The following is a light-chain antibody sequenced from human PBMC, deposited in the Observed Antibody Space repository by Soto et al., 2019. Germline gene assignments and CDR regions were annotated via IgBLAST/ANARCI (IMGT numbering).Light chain of an antibody. Sequence: EIALTQSPGTLSLSPGERATLSCRASQRVSSSYLAWYQQKPGQAPRLLIYGASSRATGIPDRFSGSGSGTDFTLTISRLEPADFAVYYCQQYGSSPPVTFGQGTKLEIK. CDR3: QQYGSSPPVT. V-gene: IGKV3-20*01. J-gene: IGKJ2*01. CDR2: GAS. CDR1: QRVSSSY.